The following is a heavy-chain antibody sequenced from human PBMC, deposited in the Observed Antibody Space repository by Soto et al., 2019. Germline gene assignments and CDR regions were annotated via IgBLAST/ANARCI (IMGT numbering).Heavy chain of an antibody. CDR2: IIPILGIA. CDR3: ARSRWDDTNGYFHA. D-gene: IGHD3-22*01. Sequence: ASVKVSCKASGGTFSSYSISWVRQAPGQGLEWMGRIIPILGIANYAQKFQGRVTITADKSTSTVYMELGSLRSEDTAVYYCARSRWDDTNGYFHAWGQGTLVTVSS. V-gene: IGHV1-69*02. J-gene: IGHJ5*02. CDR1: GGTFSSYS.